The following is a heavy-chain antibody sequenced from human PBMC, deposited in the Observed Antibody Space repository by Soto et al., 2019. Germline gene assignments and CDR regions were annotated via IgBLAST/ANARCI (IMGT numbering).Heavy chain of an antibody. D-gene: IGHD1-26*01. CDR1: GFTFGDYA. CDR2: IRSKAYGGTT. J-gene: IGHJ4*02. CDR3: TREGEWELLRFFDY. Sequence: EVQLVESGGGLVKPGRSLRLSCTASGFTFGDYAMSWFRQAPGKGLEWVGFIRSKAYGGTTEYAASVKGRFTISRDDSKSIAYLQMNSLKTEDIAVYYCTREGEWELLRFFDYWGQGTLVTVSS. V-gene: IGHV3-49*05.